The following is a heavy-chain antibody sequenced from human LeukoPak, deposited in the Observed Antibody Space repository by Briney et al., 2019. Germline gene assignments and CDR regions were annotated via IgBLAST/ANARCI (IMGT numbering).Heavy chain of an antibody. D-gene: IGHD3-22*01. Sequence: PSETLPLTCTVSGGSISTYYWSWIRQPPGKGLEWIGYIHDSGSTNYDPSRKSRVTISVDTSKNQFSLKLSSVTAADTAVYYCARLFYSSGYYYFDNWGQGTLVTVSS. CDR3: ARLFYSSGYYYFDN. CDR1: GGSISTYY. CDR2: IHDSGST. J-gene: IGHJ4*02. V-gene: IGHV4-59*01.